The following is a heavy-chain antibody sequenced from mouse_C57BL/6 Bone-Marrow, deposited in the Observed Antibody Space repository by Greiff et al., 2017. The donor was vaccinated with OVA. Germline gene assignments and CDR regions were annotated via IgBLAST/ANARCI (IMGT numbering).Heavy chain of an antibody. Sequence: VQLVESGAELARPGASVKLSCKASGYTFTSYGISWVKQRTGQGLEWIGEIYPRSGNTYYNEKFKGKATLTADKSSSTAYMELRSLTSEDSAVYFSARFNDLYYFDYWGQGTTLTVSS. J-gene: IGHJ2*01. CDR1: GYTFTSYG. CDR2: IYPRSGNT. CDR3: ARFNDLYYFDY. D-gene: IGHD2-3*01. V-gene: IGHV1-81*01.